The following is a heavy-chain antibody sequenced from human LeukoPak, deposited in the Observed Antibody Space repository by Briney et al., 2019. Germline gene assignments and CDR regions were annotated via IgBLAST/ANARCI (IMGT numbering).Heavy chain of an antibody. Sequence: SETLSLTCVVSGYSISSGYHWGWIRQPPGKGLEWIGSVYRSGSTYYDPSLKSRVTISVDTSKNQISLKVRSVTAADTAMYYCASYYYDSSGYSDAFDIWGQGTMVTVSS. CDR2: VYRSGST. D-gene: IGHD3-22*01. CDR1: GYSISSGYH. CDR3: ASYYYDSSGYSDAFDI. V-gene: IGHV4-38-2*01. J-gene: IGHJ3*02.